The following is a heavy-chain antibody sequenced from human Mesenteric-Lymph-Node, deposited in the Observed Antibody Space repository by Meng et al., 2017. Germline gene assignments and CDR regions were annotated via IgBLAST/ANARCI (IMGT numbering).Heavy chain of an antibody. D-gene: IGHD3-10*01. Sequence: QQVESGGGLVKPGGSLGLACAASGFTFSDYYMSWIRQASGKGLEWVSYISSSCSTIYYADSVKGRFTISRDNAKNSLYLQMNSLRAEDTAVYYCARDMYYYGSGPFKWGQGTLVTVSS. J-gene: IGHJ4*02. CDR1: GFTFSDYY. CDR2: ISSSCSTI. CDR3: ARDMYYYGSGPFK. V-gene: IGHV3-11*01.